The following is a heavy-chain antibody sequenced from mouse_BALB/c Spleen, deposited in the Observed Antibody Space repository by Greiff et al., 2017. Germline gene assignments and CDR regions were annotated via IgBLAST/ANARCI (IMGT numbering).Heavy chain of an antibody. CDR1: GFYIKDTY. CDR2: IDPANGNT. V-gene: IGHV14-3*02. J-gene: IGHJ4*01. Sequence: VQLQQSGAELVKPGASVKLSCTASGFYIKDTYMHWVKQRPEQGLEWIGRIDPANGNTKYDPKFQGKATITADTSSNTAYLQLSSLTSEDTAVYYCARKRYAMDYWGQGTSVTVSS. CDR3: ARKRYAMDY.